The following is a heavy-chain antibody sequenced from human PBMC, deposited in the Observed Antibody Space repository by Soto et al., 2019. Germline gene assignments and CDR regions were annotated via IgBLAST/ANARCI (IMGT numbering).Heavy chain of an antibody. J-gene: IGHJ4*02. CDR1: GFTFSSHE. Sequence: ESGGALVQPGGSLRLSCAASGFTFSSHEMAWVRQATGKGLEWVSYISDSGSITKYADSVKGRFTISRDNAKDSLYLQMNSLRAEDTAVYYCAGGIMYSGSYQDWGQGALVTVSS. D-gene: IGHD1-26*01. CDR2: ISDSGSIT. V-gene: IGHV3-48*03. CDR3: AGGIMYSGSYQD.